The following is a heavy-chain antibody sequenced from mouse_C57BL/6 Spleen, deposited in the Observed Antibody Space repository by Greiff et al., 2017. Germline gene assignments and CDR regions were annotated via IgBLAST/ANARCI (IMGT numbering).Heavy chain of an antibody. Sequence: VQLVESGAELVRPGTSVKVSCKASGYAFTNYLIEWVKQRPGQGLEWIGVINPGSGGTNYNEKFKGKATLTADKSSSTAYMQLSSLTSEDSAVYFCARYYGNYFDYWGQGTTLTVSS. D-gene: IGHD2-1*01. CDR1: GYAFTNYL. CDR3: ARYYGNYFDY. CDR2: INPGSGGT. V-gene: IGHV1-54*01. J-gene: IGHJ2*01.